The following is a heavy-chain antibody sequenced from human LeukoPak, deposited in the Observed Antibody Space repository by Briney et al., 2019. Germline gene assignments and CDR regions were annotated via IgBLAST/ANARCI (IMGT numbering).Heavy chain of an antibody. J-gene: IGHJ4*02. Sequence: GASVKVSFKAFGYTFSDYYIHWLRRAPGQRLEWMAGMNPMSGATNYAQKFRGRVTMTRDTSISTAYMELSRLRSDDTAVYYCAREGGKDFWSGLHYWGQGTLVTVSS. CDR3: AREGGKDFWSGLHY. CDR2: MNPMSGAT. V-gene: IGHV1-2*02. CDR1: GYTFSDYY. D-gene: IGHD3-3*01.